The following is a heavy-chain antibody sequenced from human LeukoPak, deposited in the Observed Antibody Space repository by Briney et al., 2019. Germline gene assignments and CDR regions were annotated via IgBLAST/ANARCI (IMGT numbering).Heavy chain of an antibody. Sequence: GGSLRLSCVASGFTFSDYWMSWVRQAPGKGLEWVANINQDGSEKYFVDSVKGRFTISRDNAKNSLYLQMNSLRAEDTAVYYCARAREKWVAFDIWGQGTMATVSS. J-gene: IGHJ3*02. CDR2: INQDGSEK. CDR1: GFTFSDYW. CDR3: ARAREKWVAFDI. D-gene: IGHD1-26*01. V-gene: IGHV3-7*04.